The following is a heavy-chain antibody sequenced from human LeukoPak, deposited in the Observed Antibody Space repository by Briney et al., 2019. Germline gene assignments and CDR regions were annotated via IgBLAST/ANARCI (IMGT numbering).Heavy chain of an antibody. CDR3: ASLAISGWYAFDY. Sequence: SETLSLTCTVSGGSISSYYWSWIRQPPGKGLEWIGYIYYSGSTNYNPSLKSRVTISVDTSKNQFSLKLSSVTAADTAVYYCASLAISGWYAFDYWGQGTLVTVSS. CDR2: IYYSGST. J-gene: IGHJ4*02. D-gene: IGHD6-19*01. CDR1: GGSISSYY. V-gene: IGHV4-59*08.